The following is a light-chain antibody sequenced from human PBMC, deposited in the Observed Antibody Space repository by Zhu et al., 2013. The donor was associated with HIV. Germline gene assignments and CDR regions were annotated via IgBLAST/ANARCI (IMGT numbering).Light chain of an antibody. CDR3: QQYGRSPLT. CDR2: RAS. CDR1: HSVSNF. V-gene: IGKV3-20*01. Sequence: EIEMTQSPGTLSLSPGDRATLSCRASHSVSNFLAWYQQKPGQAPRLLIYRASTRATGIPARFSGSGSGTDFTLSITRLEPEDFAVYYCQQYGRSPLTFGGGTTVEIK. J-gene: IGKJ4*01.